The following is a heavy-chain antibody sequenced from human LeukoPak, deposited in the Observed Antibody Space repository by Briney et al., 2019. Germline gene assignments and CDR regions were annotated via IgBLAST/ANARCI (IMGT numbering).Heavy chain of an antibody. CDR3: ARHPSHSGSYLRWFDP. Sequence: KPSGTLSLTCAVSGGSISSSAWWSWVRQPPGKGLEWIGEVYHSGSTNYNSFLKGRVTISVDKSKNQFSLKLTSATAADTAVYYCARHPSHSGSYLRWFDPWGQGTLVTVSS. J-gene: IGHJ5*02. CDR2: VYHSGST. V-gene: IGHV4-4*02. D-gene: IGHD1-26*01. CDR1: GGSISSSAW.